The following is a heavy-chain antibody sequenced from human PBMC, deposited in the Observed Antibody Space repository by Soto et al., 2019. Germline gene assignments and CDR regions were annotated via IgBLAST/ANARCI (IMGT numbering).Heavy chain of an antibody. V-gene: IGHV6-1*01. D-gene: IGHD5-12*01. Sequence: SQTLSLTCVISGDTVSSTSAAWTWIRQSPSRGLEWVGRTYYRSKWYNDYAVSVKGRIIINSDTSKNQFSLQLNSVTPDDTAVYYWARDSSGYGHFDYWGQGTLVTVSS. CDR2: TYYRSKWYN. J-gene: IGHJ4*02. CDR1: GDTVSSTSAA. CDR3: ARDSSGYGHFDY.